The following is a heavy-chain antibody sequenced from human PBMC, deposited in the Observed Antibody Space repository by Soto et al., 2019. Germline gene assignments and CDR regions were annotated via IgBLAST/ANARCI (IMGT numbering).Heavy chain of an antibody. CDR2: IYYSGST. V-gene: IGHV4-30-4*01. CDR1: GGSISSGDYY. D-gene: IGHD3-22*01. J-gene: IGHJ6*02. Sequence: ASETLSLTCAVSGGSISSGDYYWSWIRQPPGKGLEWIGYIYYSGSTYYNPSLKSRVTISVDTSKNQFSLKLSSVTAADTAVYYCAGSRDSGYYYVSQLGYYGMDVWGQGTTVTVSS. CDR3: AGSRDSGYYYVSQLGYYGMDV.